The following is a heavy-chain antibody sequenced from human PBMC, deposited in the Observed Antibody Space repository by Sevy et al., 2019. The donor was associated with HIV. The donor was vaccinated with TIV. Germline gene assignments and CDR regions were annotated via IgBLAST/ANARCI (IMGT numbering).Heavy chain of an antibody. CDR3: ARISTVRGKFNWFDP. J-gene: IGHJ5*02. CDR2: IGAYNGNR. Sequence: ASVKVSCKASGYTFSSYGISWVRQAPGQGLEWMGWIGAYNGNRKYAQNLQDRVTMTTDTSTNTAYMELRSLRSDDTVVYFCARISTVRGKFNWFDPWGQGTLVTVSS. CDR1: GYTFSSYG. V-gene: IGHV1-18*01. D-gene: IGHD3-10*01.